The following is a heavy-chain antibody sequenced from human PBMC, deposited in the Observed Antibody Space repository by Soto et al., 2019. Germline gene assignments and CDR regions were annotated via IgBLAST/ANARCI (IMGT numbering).Heavy chain of an antibody. D-gene: IGHD2-2*01. V-gene: IGHV4-61*01. J-gene: IGHJ4*02. CDR1: GGSVSSGSYY. CDR3: ARGDCSSTSCYDY. Sequence: SETLSLTCTVSGGSVSSGSYYWSWIRQPPGKGLEWIGYIYYSGSTNYNPSLKSRVTISVDTSKNQFSLKLSSVTAADTAVYYCARGDCSSTSCYDYWGRGTLVTVSS. CDR2: IYYSGST.